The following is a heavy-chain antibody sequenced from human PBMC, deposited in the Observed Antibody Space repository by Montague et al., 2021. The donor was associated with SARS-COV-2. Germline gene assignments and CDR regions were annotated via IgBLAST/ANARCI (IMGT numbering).Heavy chain of an antibody. V-gene: IGHV4-59*01. Sequence: SETLSLTCTVAGGPINAYYWTWIRQPPGKGLEWIGDTFHSGSTNYNPSLKSRVTISLEESKSQFSLKLSSVTAADTAVYFCGRTPGRGGMDVWGQGTTVTVS. CDR1: GGPINAYY. D-gene: IGHD3-10*01. CDR2: TFHSGST. CDR3: GRTPGRGGMDV. J-gene: IGHJ6*02.